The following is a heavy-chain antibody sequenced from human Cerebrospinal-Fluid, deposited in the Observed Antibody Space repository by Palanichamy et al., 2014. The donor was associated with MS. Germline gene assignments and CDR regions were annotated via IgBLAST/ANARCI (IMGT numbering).Heavy chain of an antibody. Sequence: LVVVWGRALVRAWGSRRDSPVQPLNSASKTNYMSWVRQAPGKGLEWVSIIYAGGSTYYADSVKGRFTIARDNPKNTVFLQMNSLRPDDTGVYYCATLSRRSSSPIDYWGQGTLVSVSS. D-gene: IGHD6-6*01. CDR1: NSASKTNY. J-gene: IGHJ4*02. V-gene: IGHV3-66*02. CDR3: ATLSRRSSSPIDY. CDR2: IYAGGST.